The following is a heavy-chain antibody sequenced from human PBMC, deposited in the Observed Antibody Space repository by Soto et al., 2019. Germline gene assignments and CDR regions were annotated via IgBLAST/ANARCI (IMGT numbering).Heavy chain of an antibody. Sequence: QVQLVESGGGVVQPGRSLRLSCAASGFTFSSYGMHWVRQAPGKGLEWVAVIWYDGSNKYYADSVKGRVTISRDNSQNXXYLQMNSLRAEDTAVYYCARDTGRARVLIYYGMDVWGQGTTVTVSS. CDR2: IWYDGSNK. J-gene: IGHJ6*02. CDR1: GFTFSSYG. D-gene: IGHD5-18*01. CDR3: ARDTGRARVLIYYGMDV. V-gene: IGHV3-33*01.